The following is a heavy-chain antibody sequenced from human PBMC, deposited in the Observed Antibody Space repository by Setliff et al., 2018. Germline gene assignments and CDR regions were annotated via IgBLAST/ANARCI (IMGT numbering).Heavy chain of an antibody. Sequence: GASVKVSCKASGYTFTSYDINWVRQAPGQGLEWMGWMNPNSGNTTYAQKFQGRVKMTRDTSTNTAYMELSSLRSEDTAVYYCATVEAITIAAAGTTIFDYWGQGTLVTVSS. CDR2: MNPNSGNT. CDR3: ATVEAITIAAAGTTIFDY. CDR1: GYTFTSYD. D-gene: IGHD6-13*01. V-gene: IGHV1-8*02. J-gene: IGHJ4*02.